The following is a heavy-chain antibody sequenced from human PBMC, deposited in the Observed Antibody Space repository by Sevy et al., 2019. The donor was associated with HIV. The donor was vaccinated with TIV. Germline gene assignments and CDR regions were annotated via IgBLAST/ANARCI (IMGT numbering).Heavy chain of an antibody. CDR3: AREGGIAAAGYRVWFDY. D-gene: IGHD6-13*01. CDR1: GFTFSSYW. V-gene: IGHV3-7*01. CDR2: IKQDGSEK. Sequence: GGSLRLSCAASGFTFSSYWMSWVRQAPGKGLEWVANIKQDGSEKYYVDSVKDRFTISRDNAKNSLYLQMNSLRAEDTAVYYCAREGGIAAAGYRVWFDYWGQGTLVTVSS. J-gene: IGHJ4*02.